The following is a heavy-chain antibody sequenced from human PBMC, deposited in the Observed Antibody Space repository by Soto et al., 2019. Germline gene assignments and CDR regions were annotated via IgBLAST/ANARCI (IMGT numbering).Heavy chain of an antibody. Sequence: SETLSLTCTVSGGSISSSSYYWGWIRQPPGKGLEWIGSIYYSGSTYYNPSLKSRVTISVDTSKNQFSLKLSSVTAADTAVYYCARHAVVPAAMGYYYGMDVWGQGTTVTVSS. J-gene: IGHJ6*02. CDR2: IYYSGST. D-gene: IGHD2-2*01. CDR1: GGSISSSSYY. CDR3: ARHAVVPAAMGYYYGMDV. V-gene: IGHV4-39*01.